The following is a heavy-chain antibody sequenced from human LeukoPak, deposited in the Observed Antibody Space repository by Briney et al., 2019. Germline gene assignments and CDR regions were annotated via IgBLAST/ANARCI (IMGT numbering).Heavy chain of an antibody. J-gene: IGHJ4*02. V-gene: IGHV1-24*01. Sequence: ASVKVSCKVSGYTLTELSMHWVRQAPGKGLEWMGGFDPEDGETIYAQKFQGRVTMTEDTSTDTAYMELSSLRSEDTAVYYCATDPPRYYDSSGYHYWGQGTLVTVSS. D-gene: IGHD3-22*01. CDR3: ATDPPRYYDSSGYHY. CDR1: GYTLTELS. CDR2: FDPEDGET.